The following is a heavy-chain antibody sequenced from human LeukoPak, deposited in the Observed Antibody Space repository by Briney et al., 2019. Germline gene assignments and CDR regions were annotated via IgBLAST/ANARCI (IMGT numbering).Heavy chain of an antibody. V-gene: IGHV4-31*03. Sequence: PSETLSLTCTVSGGSISSGGYYWSWIRQHPGKGLEWIGYIYYSGSTYYNPSLKSRVTISVDTSKNQFSLKLSSVTAADTAVYYCARGGCSSTSCPYYFDYWGQGTLVTVS. J-gene: IGHJ4*02. CDR2: IYYSGST. CDR3: ARGGCSSTSCPYYFDY. D-gene: IGHD2-2*01. CDR1: GGSISSGGYY.